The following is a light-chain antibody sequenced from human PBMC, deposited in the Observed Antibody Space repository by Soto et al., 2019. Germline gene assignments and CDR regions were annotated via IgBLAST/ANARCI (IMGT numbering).Light chain of an antibody. Sequence: EIVMTQSPATLSVSPGERATLSCRASQSVSSKLAWYQQKPGQAPRLLIYGASTRATGIPARFNGSGSGTEFTLTISSLQSEDFAVYYCQQYNNWPPITFDQGTRLEIK. CDR3: QQYNNWPPIT. V-gene: IGKV3-15*01. J-gene: IGKJ5*01. CDR2: GAS. CDR1: QSVSSK.